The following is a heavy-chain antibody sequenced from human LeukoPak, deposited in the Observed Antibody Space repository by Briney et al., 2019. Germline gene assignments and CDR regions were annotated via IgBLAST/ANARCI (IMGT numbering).Heavy chain of an antibody. J-gene: IGHJ5*02. D-gene: IGHD2-21*02. CDR1: GYTFTGYY. CDR3: ARPNGDCHNWFDP. Sequence: ASVKVSCKASGYTFTGYYIHWVRQAPGQGLEWMGWINPNSGDTNYAQKFQDRVTLSRDTSISTAYMELTNLRSDDTAVYYCARPNGDCHNWFDPWGQGTLVTVSS. CDR2: INPNSGDT. V-gene: IGHV1-2*02.